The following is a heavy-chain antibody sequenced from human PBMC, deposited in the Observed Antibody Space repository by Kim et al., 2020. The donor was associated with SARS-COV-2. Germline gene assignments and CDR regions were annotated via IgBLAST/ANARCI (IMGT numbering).Heavy chain of an antibody. J-gene: IGHJ3*02. D-gene: IGHD3-10*01. V-gene: IGHV1-2*02. CDR3: ARRSDPDDAFDI. CDR1: GYTFTGYY. CDR2: INPNSGGT. Sequence: ASVKVSCKASGYTFTGYYMHWVRQAPGQGLEWMGWINPNSGGTNYAQKFQGRVTMTRDTSISTAYMELSRLRSDDTAVYYCARRSDPDDAFDIWGQGTMVTVSS.